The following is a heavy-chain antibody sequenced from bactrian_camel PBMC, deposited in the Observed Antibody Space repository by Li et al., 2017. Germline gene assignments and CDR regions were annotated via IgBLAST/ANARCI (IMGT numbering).Heavy chain of an antibody. J-gene: IGHJ6*01. CDR3: AFGVGGWAEFGN. Sequence: DVQLVESGGGLVQPGGSLRLSCAASGFTFSGYGMSWVRQAPGKGLEWVSSIYSDGSSIYYADSVKGRFTISRDNAKNTVYLQMNSLKSEDTALYYCAFGVGGWAEFGNWGQGTQVTVS. D-gene: IGHD5*01. CDR2: IYSDGSSI. V-gene: IGHV3S11*01. CDR1: GFTFSGYG.